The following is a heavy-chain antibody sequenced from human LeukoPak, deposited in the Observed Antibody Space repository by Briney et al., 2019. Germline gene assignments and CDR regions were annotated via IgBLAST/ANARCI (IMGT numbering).Heavy chain of an antibody. V-gene: IGHV3-23*01. CDR3: AKDLSKLLWFGELLVY. D-gene: IGHD3-10*01. CDR2: ISGSGGST. J-gene: IGHJ4*02. Sequence: GGSLRLSCAASGFTFSSYAMSWVRQAPGKGLEWVSAISGSGGSTYYADSVKGRFTISRDNSKNTLYLQMNSLRAEDTAVYYCAKDLSKLLWFGELLVYWSQGTLVTVSS. CDR1: GFTFSSYA.